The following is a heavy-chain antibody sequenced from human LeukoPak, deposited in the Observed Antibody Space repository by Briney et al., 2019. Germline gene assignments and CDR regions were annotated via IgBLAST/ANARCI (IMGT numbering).Heavy chain of an antibody. J-gene: IGHJ4*02. V-gene: IGHV4-4*02. CDR3: ARGSGRVDY. Sequence: PSGTLSLTCALSVCSISGTNWWTWVRQPPGKGLEWIGEIYHSGSTNYNPSLKSRVTISVDTSKNQFSLKLSSVTAADTTVYYCARGSGRVDYWGQGTLVTVSS. D-gene: IGHD5-12*01. CDR2: IYHSGST. CDR1: VCSISGTNW.